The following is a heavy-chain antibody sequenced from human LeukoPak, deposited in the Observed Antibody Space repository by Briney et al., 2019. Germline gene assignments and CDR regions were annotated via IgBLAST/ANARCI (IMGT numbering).Heavy chain of an antibody. Sequence: ASVKVSCKASGYTLSQYAMHWVRQAPGQRPEWMGWINSGNSNTKYDQKFQGRVTITRDTSANTAYMELSSLRSEDTAVYYCAGEQWLGSFYYYYYGLDVWGQGTTVTVSS. J-gene: IGHJ6*02. CDR2: INSGNSNT. CDR3: AGEQWLGSFYYYYYGLDV. D-gene: IGHD6-19*01. CDR1: GYTLSQYA. V-gene: IGHV1-3*04.